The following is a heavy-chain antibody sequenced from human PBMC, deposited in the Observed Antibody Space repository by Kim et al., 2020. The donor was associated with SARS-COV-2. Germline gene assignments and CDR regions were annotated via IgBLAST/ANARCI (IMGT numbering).Heavy chain of an antibody. CDR1: GFTFSSYG. CDR2: ISYDGSNK. J-gene: IGHJ3*02. CDR3: AKDKQWLASGYAFDI. V-gene: IGHV3-30*18. Sequence: GGSLRLSSAASGFTFSSYGMHWVRQAPGKGLEWVAVISYDGSNKYYADSVKGRFTISRDNSKNTLYLQMNSLRAEDTAVYYCAKDKQWLASGYAFDIWGQGTMVTVSS. D-gene: IGHD6-19*01.